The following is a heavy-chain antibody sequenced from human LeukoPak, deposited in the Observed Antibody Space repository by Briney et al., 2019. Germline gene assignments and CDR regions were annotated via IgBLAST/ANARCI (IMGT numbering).Heavy chain of an antibody. D-gene: IGHD3-22*01. V-gene: IGHV3-23*01. CDR2: ISGSGGST. CDR3: AKDYYDSSGDYHAEPFDY. J-gene: IGHJ4*02. Sequence: GGSLRHSCAASGFTFSSYAMSWVRQAPGKGLEWVSAISGSGGSTYYADSVKGRFTISRDNSKNTLYLQMNSLRAEDTAVYYCAKDYYDSSGDYHAEPFDYWGQGTLVTVSS. CDR1: GFTFSSYA.